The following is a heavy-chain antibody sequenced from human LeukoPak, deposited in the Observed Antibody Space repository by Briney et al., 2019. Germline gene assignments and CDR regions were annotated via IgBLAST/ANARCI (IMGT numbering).Heavy chain of an antibody. CDR3: ARRRPPGTTFQPFDY. Sequence: EASVKVSCKASGGTFSSYAISWVRQAPGQGLEWMGGIIPIFGTANYAQKFQGRVTITTDESTSTAYMELSSLRSEDTAVYYCARRRPPGTTFQPFDYWGQGTLVTVSS. CDR2: IIPIFGTA. J-gene: IGHJ4*02. CDR1: GGTFSSYA. D-gene: IGHD1-7*01. V-gene: IGHV1-69*05.